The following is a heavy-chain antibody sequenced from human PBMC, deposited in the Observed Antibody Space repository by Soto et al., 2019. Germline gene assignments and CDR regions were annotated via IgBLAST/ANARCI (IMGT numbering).Heavy chain of an antibody. CDR1: GGSFSGYY. V-gene: IGHV4-34*01. CDR2: INHSGST. J-gene: IGHJ4*02. CDR3: ARALGYSYGHLPIDY. D-gene: IGHD5-18*01. Sequence: PSETLSLTCAVYGGSFSGYYWSWIRQPPGKGLEWIGEINHSGSTNYNPSLKSRVTISVDTSKNQFSLNLSSVTAADTAVYYCARALGYSYGHLPIDYWGQGILVTVSS.